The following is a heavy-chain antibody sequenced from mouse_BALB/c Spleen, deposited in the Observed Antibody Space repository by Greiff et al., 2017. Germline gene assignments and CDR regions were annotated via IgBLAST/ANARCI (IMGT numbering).Heavy chain of an antibody. CDR1: GFTFSSYA. D-gene: IGHD1-1*01. Sequence: EVHLVESGGGLVKPGGSLKLSCAASGFTFSSYAMSWVRQTPEKRLEWVASISSGGSTYYPDSVKGRFTISRDNARNILYLQMSSLRSEDTAMYYCARGTTVVAYDYWGQGTTLTVSS. J-gene: IGHJ2*01. CDR3: ARGTTVVAYDY. CDR2: ISSGGST. V-gene: IGHV5-6-5*01.